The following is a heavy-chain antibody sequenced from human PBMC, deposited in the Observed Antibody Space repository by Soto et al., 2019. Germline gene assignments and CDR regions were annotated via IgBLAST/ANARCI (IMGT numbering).Heavy chain of an antibody. D-gene: IGHD4-17*01. CDR1: GYTFSTYG. CDR2: ISAYSGNT. V-gene: IGHV1-18*01. J-gene: IGHJ4*02. Sequence: QVQLVQSGAEVMKPGASVKVSCKASGYTFSTYGISWVRQAPGQGLEWMGWISAYSGNTNYAQNLQGRVTMTRDTSTSTAYMELRSLRSDDTAVYYCAREGYGDYQGVFDYWGQGTLVTVSS. CDR3: AREGYGDYQGVFDY.